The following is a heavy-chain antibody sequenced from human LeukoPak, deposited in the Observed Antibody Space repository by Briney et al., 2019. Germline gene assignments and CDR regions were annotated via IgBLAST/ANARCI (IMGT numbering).Heavy chain of an antibody. J-gene: IGHJ4*02. D-gene: IGHD3-10*01. V-gene: IGHV5-51*01. CDR2: IYHGDCDT. Sequence: GAALQISCKGSGYVFTSYWIGRGRQLAGKGREGRGIIYHGDCDTRYSPSFQGQVTISADKSNSTACLQWSSLKASDTAMYYCARLPVITNFDYWGQGTLVTVSS. CDR3: ARLPVITNFDY. CDR1: GYVFTSYW.